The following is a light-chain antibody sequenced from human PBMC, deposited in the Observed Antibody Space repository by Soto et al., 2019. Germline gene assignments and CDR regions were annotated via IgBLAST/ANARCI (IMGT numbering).Light chain of an antibody. CDR3: ISYAGSYNFV. J-gene: IGLJ7*01. CDR1: SSDVGGYDY. Sequence: QSVLTQPPSASGSPGQSVTISCTGSSSDVGGYDYVSWYQQYPGKAPKLMIYDVNKRPSGVPDRFSGPKSGNAASLTVSGLQGEDEATYYCISYAGSYNFVFGGGTQLTVL. V-gene: IGLV2-8*01. CDR2: DVN.